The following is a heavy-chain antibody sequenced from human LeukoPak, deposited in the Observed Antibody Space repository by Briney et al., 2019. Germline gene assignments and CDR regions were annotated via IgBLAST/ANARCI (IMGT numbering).Heavy chain of an antibody. Sequence: SVKVSCKASGGTFSSYAISWVRQAPGQGLEWMGGIIPIFGTANYAQKFQGRVTITADESTSTAYMELSSLRSEDTAVYYCARVGTEKKDYSDYWGQGTLVTVSS. CDR3: ARVGTEKKDYSDY. CDR2: IIPIFGTA. CDR1: GGTFSSYA. D-gene: IGHD1-1*01. J-gene: IGHJ4*02. V-gene: IGHV1-69*13.